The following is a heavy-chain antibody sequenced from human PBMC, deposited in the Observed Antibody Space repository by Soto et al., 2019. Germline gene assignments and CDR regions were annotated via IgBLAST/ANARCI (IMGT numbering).Heavy chain of an antibody. CDR1: GGSIGSISHS. CDR2: IFYNRIT. J-gene: IGHJ4*02. D-gene: IGHD1-1*01. Sequence: ETLSLTCTVSGGSIGSISHSWGWIRQSPGQGLEWIGNIFYNRITYYNPSLKSRVTISADTSKNHFSLKLRSVTVADTAVYSCARLVTGTQYYLDFWGQGSLVTAPQ. V-gene: IGHV4-39*02. CDR3: ARLVTGTQYYLDF.